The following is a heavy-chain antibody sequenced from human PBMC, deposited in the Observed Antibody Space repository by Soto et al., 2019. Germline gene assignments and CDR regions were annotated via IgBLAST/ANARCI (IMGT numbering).Heavy chain of an antibody. V-gene: IGHV3-23*01. CDR3: AERVGYTCWPRYFAS. CDR1: GFTFSGYA. J-gene: IGHJ4*02. Sequence: EVQLLESGGGLVQPGGSLRLACAASGFTFSGYAMSWVRQAPGKGLEWVSAISDSGGDTYYADSVKGRFTISRDNPKNTLKLKMNSLRPGDRAVYGWAERVGYTCWPRYFASGGQEPLVTVSS. CDR2: ISDSGGDT. D-gene: IGHD5-12*01.